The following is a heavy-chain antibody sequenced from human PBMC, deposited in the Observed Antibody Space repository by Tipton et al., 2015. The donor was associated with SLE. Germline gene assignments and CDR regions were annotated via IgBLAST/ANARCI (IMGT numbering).Heavy chain of an antibody. CDR2: IYYSGST. Sequence: LRLSCTVSGGSISSYYWSWIRQPPGKGLEWIGYIYYSGSTNYNPSLKSRVTISVDTSKNQFSPKLSSVTAADTAMYYCARDLIRAGYFDYWGQGTLVTVSS. CDR1: GGSISSYY. CDR3: ARDLIRAGYFDY. V-gene: IGHV4-59*12. D-gene: IGHD3-10*01. J-gene: IGHJ4*02.